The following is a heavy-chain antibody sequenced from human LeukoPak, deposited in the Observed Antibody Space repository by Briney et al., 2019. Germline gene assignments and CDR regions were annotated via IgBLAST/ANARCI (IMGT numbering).Heavy chain of an antibody. Sequence: SVKVSCKASGGTFSSYAISWVRQAPGQGLEWMGGIIPIFGTANYAQKSQGRVTITTDESTSTAYMELSSLRSEDTAVYYCARAPHYYDSSGEYYYYYYYMDVWGKGTTVTVSS. V-gene: IGHV1-69*05. CDR2: IIPIFGTA. J-gene: IGHJ6*03. CDR3: ARAPHYYDSSGEYYYYYYYMDV. D-gene: IGHD3-22*01. CDR1: GGTFSSYA.